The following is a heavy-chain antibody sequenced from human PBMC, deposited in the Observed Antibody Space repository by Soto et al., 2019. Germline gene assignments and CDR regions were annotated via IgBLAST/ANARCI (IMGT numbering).Heavy chain of an antibody. CDR2: ISYDGSNK. CDR1: GFTFSSYG. D-gene: IGHD3-3*01. J-gene: IGHJ4*02. CDR3: SKDRVVRFLEWFGFDY. V-gene: IGHV3-30*18. Sequence: HVELVESGGGVVQPGRSLRLSCAASGFTFSSYGMHWVRQAPGKGLEWVAVISYDGSNKYYADSVKGRFTISRDNSKNTLYLQMNSLRAEDTAVYYCSKDRVVRFLEWFGFDYWGQGTLVTVSS.